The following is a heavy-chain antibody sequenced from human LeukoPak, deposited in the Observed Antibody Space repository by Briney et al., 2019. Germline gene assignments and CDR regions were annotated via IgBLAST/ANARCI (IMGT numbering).Heavy chain of an antibody. J-gene: IGHJ3*02. CDR3: AIPRGSGSSVPDAFDI. CDR1: GYTFTSYD. CDR2: MNPNSGNT. V-gene: IGHV1-8*01. Sequence: ASVKVSCKASGYTFTSYDINWVRQATGQGLEWMGWMNPNSGNTGYAQKFQGRVTMTRNTSISTAYMELSSPRSEDTAVYYCAIPRGSGSSVPDAFDIWGQGTMVTVSS. D-gene: IGHD3-10*01.